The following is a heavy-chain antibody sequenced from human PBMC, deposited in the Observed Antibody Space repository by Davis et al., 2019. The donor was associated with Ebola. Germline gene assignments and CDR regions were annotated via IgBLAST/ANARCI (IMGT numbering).Heavy chain of an antibody. CDR2: IKADGSAK. V-gene: IGHV3-7*01. CDR1: GFTFSSSW. D-gene: IGHD1-26*01. CDR3: ARWASVGY. Sequence: GESLKISCAASGFTFSSSWMTWVRQAPEKGLEWVATIKADGSAKYHVDSVKGRFTISRDNVKNSLYLQMDSLRAEDTAVYYCARWASVGYWGQGTLVTVSS. J-gene: IGHJ4*02.